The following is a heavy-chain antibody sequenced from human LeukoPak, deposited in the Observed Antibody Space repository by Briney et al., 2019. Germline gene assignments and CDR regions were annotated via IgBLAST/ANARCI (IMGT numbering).Heavy chain of an antibody. CDR2: IYYSGST. CDR1: GGSISSYY. V-gene: IGHV4-59*01. D-gene: IGHD3-3*01. Sequence: PSETLSLTCTVSGGSISSYYWSWLRQPPGKGLEWIGYIYYSGSTNYNPSLKSRVTISVDTSKNQFSLKLSSVTAADTAVYYCARDRLPQTTYYDCWSGPPRDYGMDVWGQGTTVTVSS. CDR3: ARDRLPQTTYYDCWSGPPRDYGMDV. J-gene: IGHJ6*02.